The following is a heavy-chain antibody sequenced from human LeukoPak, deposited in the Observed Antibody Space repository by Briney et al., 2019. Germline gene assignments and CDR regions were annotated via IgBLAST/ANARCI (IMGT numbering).Heavy chain of an antibody. CDR3: ARWGIVGFDP. CDR1: GFTFSSYA. D-gene: IGHD3-22*01. Sequence: GGSLRLSCAASGFTFSSYAMSWVRQAPGKGLEWVSGISGSGDNTYYADSVKGRFTISRDNSKNTLYLQMNSLRAEDTAVYYCARWGIVGFDPWGQGTLVTVSS. V-gene: IGHV3-23*01. CDR2: ISGSGDNT. J-gene: IGHJ5*02.